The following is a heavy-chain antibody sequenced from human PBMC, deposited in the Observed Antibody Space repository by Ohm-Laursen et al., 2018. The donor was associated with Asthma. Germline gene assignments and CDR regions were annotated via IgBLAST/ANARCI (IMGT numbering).Heavy chain of an antibody. D-gene: IGHD6-19*01. CDR3: ASQGVAGTPSYYYYGMDV. V-gene: IGHV3-52*01. Sequence: SLRLSCAASGFTFSSSWMHWVCQAPEKGLEWVADIKCDGSEKYYADSVKGRFTISRDNSKNTLYLQMNSLRSEDTAVYYCASQGVAGTPSYYYYGMDVWGQGTTVTVSS. CDR1: GFTFSSSW. CDR2: IKCDGSEK. J-gene: IGHJ6*02.